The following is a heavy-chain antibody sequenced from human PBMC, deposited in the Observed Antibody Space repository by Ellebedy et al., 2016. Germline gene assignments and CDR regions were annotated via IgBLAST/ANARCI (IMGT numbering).Heavy chain of an antibody. D-gene: IGHD6-6*01. J-gene: IGHJ4*02. CDR3: ARGRPSIAARGAYY. CDR1: GGSISSGGYS. Sequence: LRLSCADSGGSISSGGYSWSWIRQPPGKGLEWIGYIYHSGSTYYNPSIKSRVTISVDRSKNQFSLKLSSVTAADTAVYYCARGRPSIAARGAYYWGQGTLVTVSS. V-gene: IGHV4-30-2*01. CDR2: IYHSGST.